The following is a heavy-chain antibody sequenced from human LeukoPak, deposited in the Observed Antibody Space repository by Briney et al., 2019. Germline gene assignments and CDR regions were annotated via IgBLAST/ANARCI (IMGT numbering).Heavy chain of an antibody. V-gene: IGHV4-59*12. J-gene: IGHJ6*02. CDR3: ARDTGHQLSRRNYYAMDV. D-gene: IGHD2-2*01. CDR1: GGSISSYY. CDR2: IYYSGST. Sequence: SETLSLTCTVSGGSISSYYWSWIRQPPGKGLEWIGYIYYSGSTNYNPSLKSRVTISVDTSKNQFSLKVSSVTAADTAVYYCARDTGHQLSRRNYYAMDVWGQGTTVTVSS.